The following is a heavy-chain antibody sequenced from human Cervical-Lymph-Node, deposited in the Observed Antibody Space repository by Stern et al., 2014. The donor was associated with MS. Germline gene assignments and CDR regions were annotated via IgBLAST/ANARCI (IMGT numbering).Heavy chain of an antibody. CDR1: GGSISSSNW. CDR3: ARDTRESYYYDSSGHDAFDI. V-gene: IGHV4-4*02. Sequence: QVQLQESGPGLVKPSGTLSLTCAVSGGSISSSNWWSWVRQPPGKGLEWIGEIYHSGSTHYKPSLKSRVTISVDKSKNQSSLKLSSVTAADTAVYYCARDTRESYYYDSSGHDAFDIWGQGTMVTVSS. J-gene: IGHJ3*02. D-gene: IGHD3-22*01. CDR2: IYHSGST.